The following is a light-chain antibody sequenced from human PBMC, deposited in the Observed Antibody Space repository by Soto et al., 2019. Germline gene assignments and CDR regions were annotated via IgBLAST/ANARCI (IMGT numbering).Light chain of an antibody. CDR2: GAS. CDR3: QHYASYPFT. V-gene: IGKV3-20*01. Sequence: DIVLTQCPGTLSLSQGERATLSCRVHQTVRSNFSACHQRNPGQTPRLLIYGASSTATGIPDWFSGSSSGTDFTLTISLLEPEHFAVYYCQHYASYPFTFGGGTKVDIK. CDR1: QTVRSNF. J-gene: IGKJ4*01.